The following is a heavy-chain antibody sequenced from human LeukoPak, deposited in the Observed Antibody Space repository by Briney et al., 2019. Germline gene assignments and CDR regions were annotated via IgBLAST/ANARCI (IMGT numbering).Heavy chain of an antibody. CDR2: ISGSSSYM. Sequence: GGSLRLSCAASGFTFSTYNMNCVCQAPGKGLEWVSSISGSSSYMFYADSVRGRFTISRDNTKNSLYLQMNSLRAEDTAVYYCAKVRKAYYDSSWPLDFWGQGTLVTVSS. V-gene: IGHV3-21*04. CDR3: AKVRKAYYDSSWPLDF. D-gene: IGHD3-22*01. CDR1: GFTFSTYN. J-gene: IGHJ4*02.